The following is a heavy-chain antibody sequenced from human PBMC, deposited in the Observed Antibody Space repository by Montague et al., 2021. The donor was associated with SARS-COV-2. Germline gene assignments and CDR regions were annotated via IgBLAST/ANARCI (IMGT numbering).Heavy chain of an antibody. CDR3: VRAARRDTDTPHLYYYKGMDL. CDR1: GDSISTSY. CDR2: VFYSGRS. Sequence: SETRSLTCTVSGDSISTSYWAWIRQPPGKGLELIGYVFYSGRSGYNSSLKSQVTVSVDTSKNQVSLNLRSVTAADAAVYFCVRAARRDTDTPHLYYYKGMDLWGQGTTVTVSS. D-gene: IGHD6-6*01. J-gene: IGHJ6*02. V-gene: IGHV4-59*01.